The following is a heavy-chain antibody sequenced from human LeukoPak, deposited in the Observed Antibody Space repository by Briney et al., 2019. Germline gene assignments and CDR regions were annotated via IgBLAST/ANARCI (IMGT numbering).Heavy chain of an antibody. D-gene: IGHD6-13*01. Sequence: PSETLSLTCTVSGGSISSGGYYWSWIRQHPGKGLEWIGYIYYSGSTYYNPSLKSRVTISVDTSKNQFSLKLSSVTAADTAVYYCARRRPGEQQLERIFDYWGQGTLVTVSS. CDR3: ARRRPGEQQLERIFDY. J-gene: IGHJ4*02. V-gene: IGHV4-31*03. CDR2: IYYSGST. CDR1: GGSISSGGYY.